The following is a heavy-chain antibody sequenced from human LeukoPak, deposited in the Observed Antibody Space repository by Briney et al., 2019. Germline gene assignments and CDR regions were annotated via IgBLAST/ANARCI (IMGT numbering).Heavy chain of an antibody. D-gene: IGHD4-23*01. CDR1: GYSISSGYY. Sequence: PSETLSLTCTVSGYSISSGYYWGWIRQPPGKGLEWIGSIYHSGSTYYNPSLKSRVTISVDTSKNQFSLKLSSVTAADTAVYYCATMGYGGKTGFDYWGQGTLVTVSS. CDR2: IYHSGST. V-gene: IGHV4-38-2*02. J-gene: IGHJ4*02. CDR3: ATMGYGGKTGFDY.